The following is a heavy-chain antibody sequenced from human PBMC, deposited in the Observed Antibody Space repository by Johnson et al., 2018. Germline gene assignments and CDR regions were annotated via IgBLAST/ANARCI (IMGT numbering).Heavy chain of an antibody. CDR1: GFTFENYG. V-gene: IGHV3-30*03. CDR3: ATWQSYSWTGLAY. J-gene: IGHJ4*02. CDR2: ISYDGSKE. Sequence: QVQLVESGGGVVQPGKSLRLSCAASGFTFENYGIHWVRQAPGKGLEWVAVISYDGSKEYYADFLKGRFIISRDTSKTTLYRQMNSLRTEETAVYYCATWQSYSWTGLAYWGQGTRVTVSS. D-gene: IGHD1-1*01.